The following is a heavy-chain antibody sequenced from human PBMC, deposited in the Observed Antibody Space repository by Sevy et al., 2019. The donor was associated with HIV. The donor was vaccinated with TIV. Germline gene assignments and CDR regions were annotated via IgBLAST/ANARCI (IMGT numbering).Heavy chain of an antibody. CDR2: ISSSGSTI. CDR3: ARDRGYDFWSGYYTDPTFDY. D-gene: IGHD3-3*01. J-gene: IGHJ4*02. CDR1: GFTFSDYY. Sequence: GGSLRLSCAASGFTFSDYYMSWIRQAPGKGLEWVSYISSSGSTIYYADSVKGRFTISRDNAKNQLYLQMNSLRAEETAVYYCARDRGYDFWSGYYTDPTFDYWGQGTLVTVSS. V-gene: IGHV3-11*01.